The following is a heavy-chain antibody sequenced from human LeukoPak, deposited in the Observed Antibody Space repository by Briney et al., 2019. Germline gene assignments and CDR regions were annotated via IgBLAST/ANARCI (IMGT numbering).Heavy chain of an antibody. D-gene: IGHD2-2*01. CDR2: INHSGST. CDR3: ARRRGYCSSTSCYGGGGVAATFDY. J-gene: IGHJ4*02. V-gene: IGHV4-39*07. CDR1: GGSISSSSYY. Sequence: SETLSLTCTVSGGSISSSSYYWSWIRQPPGKGLEWIGEINHSGSTNYNPSLKSRVTISVDTSKNQFSLKLSSVTAADTAVYYCARRRGYCSSTSCYGGGGVAATFDYWGQGTLVTVSS.